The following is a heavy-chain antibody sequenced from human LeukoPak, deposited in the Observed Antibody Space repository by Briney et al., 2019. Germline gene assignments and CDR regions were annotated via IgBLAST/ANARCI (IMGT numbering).Heavy chain of an antibody. Sequence: ASVKVSCKVSGYTLTELSMHWVRQAPGKGLEWMGGFDPEDGETIYAQKFQGRVTMTEDTSTDTAYMELSSLRSEDTAVYYCATDQLGMAVAGTIDASDIWGQGTMVTVSS. CDR1: GYTLTELS. D-gene: IGHD6-19*01. J-gene: IGHJ3*02. V-gene: IGHV1-24*01. CDR3: ATDQLGMAVAGTIDASDI. CDR2: FDPEDGET.